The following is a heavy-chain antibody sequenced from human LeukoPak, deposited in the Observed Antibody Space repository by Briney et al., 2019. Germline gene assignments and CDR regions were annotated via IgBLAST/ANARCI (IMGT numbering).Heavy chain of an antibody. CDR3: ARVVSGTASDYYYYYMDV. D-gene: IGHD1-14*01. J-gene: IGHJ6*03. CDR1: GGSISSGGYY. Sequence: SETLSLTCTVSGGSISSGGYYWSWIRQHPGKGLEWIGYIYYSGSTYYNPSLKSRVTISVDTSKNQFSLKLSSVTAADTAVYYCARVVSGTASDYYYYYMDVWGKGTTVTVSS. V-gene: IGHV4-31*03. CDR2: IYYSGST.